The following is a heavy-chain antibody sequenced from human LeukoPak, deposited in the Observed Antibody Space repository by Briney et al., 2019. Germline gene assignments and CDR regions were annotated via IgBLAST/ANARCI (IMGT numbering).Heavy chain of an antibody. Sequence: SETLSLTCAVYGGSFSGYYWSWIRQPPGKGLEWIGEINHSGSTNYNPSLKSRVTISVDTSKNQFSLKLSSVTAADTAVYYCARGTRILQPTSYGMDVWGQGTTVTVFS. V-gene: IGHV4-34*01. CDR2: INHSGST. CDR1: GGSFSGYY. D-gene: IGHD2-15*01. CDR3: ARGTRILQPTSYGMDV. J-gene: IGHJ6*02.